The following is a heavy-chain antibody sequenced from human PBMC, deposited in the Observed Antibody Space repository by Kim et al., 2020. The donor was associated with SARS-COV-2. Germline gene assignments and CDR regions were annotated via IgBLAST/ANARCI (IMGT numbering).Heavy chain of an antibody. V-gene: IGHV1-69*01. J-gene: IGHJ3*02. D-gene: IGHD2-21*02. Sequence: QKFQGRVTITADESTSTAYMELSSLRSEDTAVYYCATEQFVVVTPGAFDIWGQGTMVTVSS. CDR3: ATEQFVVVTPGAFDI.